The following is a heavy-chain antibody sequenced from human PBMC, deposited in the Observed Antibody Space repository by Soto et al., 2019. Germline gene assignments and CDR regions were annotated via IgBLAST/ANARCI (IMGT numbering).Heavy chain of an antibody. D-gene: IGHD6-13*01. CDR1: GFTFDDYT. CDR2: ISWDGGST. CDR3: AKDSLSRAAAGHNFEY. J-gene: IGHJ4*01. Sequence: GGSLRLSCAASGFTFDDYTMHWVRQAPGKGLEWVSLISWDGGSTYYADSVKGRFTISRDNSKNSLYLQMNSLRTEDTALYYCAKDSLSRAAAGHNFEYWGQGTLFTVSS. V-gene: IGHV3-43*01.